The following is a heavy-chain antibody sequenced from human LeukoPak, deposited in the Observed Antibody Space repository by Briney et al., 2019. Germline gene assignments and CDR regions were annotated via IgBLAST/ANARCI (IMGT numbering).Heavy chain of an antibody. CDR3: ARADVGGDGNNPYNFEY. Sequence: GGSLRLSCAASGFTFSSYWMNWARQAPGKGLEWVAFISSSSRTIYYADSIQGRFTISRDNAKNSLHLQMNSLRIEDTAVYYCARADVGGDGNNPYNFEYWGQGTLVTVSS. J-gene: IGHJ4*02. CDR2: ISSSSRTI. CDR1: GFTFSSYW. D-gene: IGHD3-10*02. V-gene: IGHV3-48*01.